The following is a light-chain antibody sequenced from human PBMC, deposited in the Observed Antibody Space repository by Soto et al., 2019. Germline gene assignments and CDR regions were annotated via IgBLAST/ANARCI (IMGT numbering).Light chain of an antibody. CDR3: KSYAGSNTYV. J-gene: IGLJ1*01. CDR2: EGF. CDR1: SSDVGGSGL. Sequence: QSALTQPASVSGSPAQSITISCTGSSSDVGGSGLVSWYQFHPGKAPKLLIFEGFKRPSGVPDRFSGSKSGNTASLTVSGLQAADEADYFCKSYAGSNTYVFGSGTKLTVL. V-gene: IGLV2-14*02.